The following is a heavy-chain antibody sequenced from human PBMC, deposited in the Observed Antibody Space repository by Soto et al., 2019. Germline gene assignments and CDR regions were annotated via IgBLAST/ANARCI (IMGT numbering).Heavy chain of an antibody. CDR2: IYFSGST. D-gene: IGHD6-19*01. CDR3: ARWGRSGWLGFDY. CDR1: SGSISSGAYY. J-gene: IGHJ4*02. Sequence: QVQLQESGPGLVKPSQTLSLTCTVSSGSISSGAYYWNWIRQHPGKGLEWIGHIYFSGSTYYNPSLKSRVTMSIDTSKNQFSLKLNSVTAADTAVYYCARWGRSGWLGFDYWGQGTLVTVSS. V-gene: IGHV4-31*03.